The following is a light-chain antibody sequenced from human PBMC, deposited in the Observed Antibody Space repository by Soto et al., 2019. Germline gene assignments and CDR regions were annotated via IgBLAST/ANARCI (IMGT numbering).Light chain of an antibody. CDR1: NIGSKS. J-gene: IGLJ1*01. Sequence: SYELTQPPSVSVAPGQTATITYGGDNIGSKSVHWYQQRPGQAPVVVVSDDGDRPSEIPERFFASRSGNTATLTINRVDAGDEAEYYCQVWASTDHFFVFGTGTKLTVL. CDR2: DDG. CDR3: QVWASTDHFFV. V-gene: IGLV3-21*02.